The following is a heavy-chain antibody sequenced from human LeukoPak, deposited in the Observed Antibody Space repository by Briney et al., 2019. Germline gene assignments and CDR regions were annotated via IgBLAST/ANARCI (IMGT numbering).Heavy chain of an antibody. Sequence: ASVTVSCTASGYTFTSYGSSWVRQAPGQGLEWMGWISAYNGNTNYAQKLQGRVTMTTDTSTSTAYMELRSLRSDDTAVYYCARDRDPSSGSGSYYLMVEQYYFDYWGQGTLVTVSS. D-gene: IGHD3-10*01. CDR3: ARDRDPSSGSGSYYLMVEQYYFDY. CDR1: GYTFTSYG. V-gene: IGHV1-18*01. CDR2: ISAYNGNT. J-gene: IGHJ4*02.